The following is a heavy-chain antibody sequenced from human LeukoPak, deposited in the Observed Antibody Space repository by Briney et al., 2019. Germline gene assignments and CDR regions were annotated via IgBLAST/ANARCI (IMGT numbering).Heavy chain of an antibody. CDR2: INHSGST. D-gene: IGHD6-19*01. CDR1: GGSFSGYY. CDR3: AADLSYSSGTFDY. V-gene: IGHV4-34*01. J-gene: IGHJ4*02. Sequence: SETLSLTCAVYGGSFSGYYWSWIRQPPGKGLEWIGEINHSGSTNYNPSLKSRVTISVDTSKNQFSLKLSSVTAADTAVYYCAADLSYSSGTFDYWGQGTLVTVSS.